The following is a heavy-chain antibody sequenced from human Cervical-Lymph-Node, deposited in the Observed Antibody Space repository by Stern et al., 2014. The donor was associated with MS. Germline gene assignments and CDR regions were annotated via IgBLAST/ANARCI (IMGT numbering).Heavy chain of an antibody. V-gene: IGHV3-33*01. CDR3: TRGPRGYWGGGSCYQGFFDY. CDR2: VWQDGINT. J-gene: IGHJ4*02. D-gene: IGHD2-15*01. Sequence: VKLVESGGGVVQPGRSLRLSCAASGFIFRDSGMHWVRQAPGKGLEWVAVVWQDGINTSYADSVKGRFTISRDNSKNMVVLQMHSLRVEDTGIYYCTRGPRGYWGGGSCYQGFFDYWGRGALVTVSS. CDR1: GFIFRDSG.